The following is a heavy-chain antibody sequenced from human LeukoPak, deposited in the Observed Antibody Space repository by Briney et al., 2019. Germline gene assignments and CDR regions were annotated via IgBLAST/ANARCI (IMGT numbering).Heavy chain of an antibody. J-gene: IGHJ6*03. CDR2: IKSKTDGGTT. D-gene: IGHD6-13*01. CDR3: TTGPPAAGTVVSYYYYMDV. Sequence: GGSLRLSCAASGFTFSNAWMSWVRQAPGKGLEWVGRIKSKTDGGTTDYAAPVKGRFTISRDDSKNTLYLQMNSLKTEDTAVYYCTTGPPAAGTVVSYYYYMDVWGKGTTVTVSS. V-gene: IGHV3-15*01. CDR1: GFTFSNAW.